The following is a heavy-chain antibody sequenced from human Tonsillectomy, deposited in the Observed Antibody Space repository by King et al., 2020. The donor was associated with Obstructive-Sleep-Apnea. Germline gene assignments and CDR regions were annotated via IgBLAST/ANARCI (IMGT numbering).Heavy chain of an antibody. Sequence: VQLVESGGGLVQPGGSLRLACAASGFAFENYWMTWVRQGRGKGLEWVATINEDGSAKYYVDSAKGRFTISRDKAKKSLYLQMNTLRAEDTAVYYCASCSGSGRYRYHYGMDVWGQGSRVTVSS. CDR3: ASCSGSGRYRYHYGMDV. CDR2: INEDGSAK. V-gene: IGHV3-7*01. CDR1: GFAFENYW. D-gene: IGHD3-10*01. J-gene: IGHJ6*02.